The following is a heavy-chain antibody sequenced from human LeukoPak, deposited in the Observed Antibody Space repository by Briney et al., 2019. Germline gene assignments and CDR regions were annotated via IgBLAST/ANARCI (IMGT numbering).Heavy chain of an antibody. CDR2: INHSGST. V-gene: IGHV4-34*01. D-gene: IGHD5-18*01. J-gene: IGHJ6*03. CDR3: VRVDAPMGYYYYMDV. Sequence: SETLSLTCAVYGGSFSGYYWSWIRQPPGKGLEWIGEINHSGSTNYNPSLKSRVTISVDTSKNQFSLKLSSVTAADTAVYYCVRVDAPMGYYYYMDVWGKGTTVTVSS. CDR1: GGSFSGYY.